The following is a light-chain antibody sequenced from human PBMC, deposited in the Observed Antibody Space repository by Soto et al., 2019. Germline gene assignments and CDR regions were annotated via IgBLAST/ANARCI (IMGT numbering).Light chain of an antibody. CDR2: GAS. Sequence: EIVMTQSPATLSVSPGERATLSCRASQSVSSNLAWYQQEHGQAPRLLIYGASTRATGIPARFSGSGSGTEFTLTISSLQSEDFAVYYCQQYNNWPPYPIGQRTKLEIK. CDR3: QQYNNWPPYP. CDR1: QSVSSN. J-gene: IGKJ2*01. V-gene: IGKV3-15*01.